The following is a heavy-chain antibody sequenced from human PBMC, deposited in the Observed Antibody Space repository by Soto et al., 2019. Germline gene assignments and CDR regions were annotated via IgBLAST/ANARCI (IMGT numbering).Heavy chain of an antibody. V-gene: IGHV3-30-3*01. CDR2: ISYDGSNK. Sequence: GGSLRLSCAASGFTFSSYAMHWVRQAPGKGLEWVAVISYDGSNKYYADSVKGRFTISRDNSKNTLYLQMNSLRAEDTAVYYCARVYCSGGSCQLYYYYYGMDVWGQGTTVTVSS. J-gene: IGHJ6*02. CDR1: GFTFSSYA. D-gene: IGHD2-15*01. CDR3: ARVYCSGGSCQLYYYYYGMDV.